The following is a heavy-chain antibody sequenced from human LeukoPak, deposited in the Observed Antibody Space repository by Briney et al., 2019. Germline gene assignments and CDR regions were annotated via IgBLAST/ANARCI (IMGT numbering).Heavy chain of an antibody. V-gene: IGHV4-59*01. J-gene: IGHJ4*02. CDR2: IHYSGST. CDR1: GDSISSYY. Sequence: PSETLSLTCTVSGDSISSYYWSWIRQPPGKGLEWIGYIHYSGSTNYNPSLKSRVTISGDTPKNQFSLNLTSVTAADTAVYYCARAFWGYYFDYWGQGTLVTVSS. D-gene: IGHD3-16*01. CDR3: ARAFWGYYFDY.